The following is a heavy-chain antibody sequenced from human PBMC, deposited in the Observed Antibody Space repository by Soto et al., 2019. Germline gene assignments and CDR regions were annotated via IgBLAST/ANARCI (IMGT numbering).Heavy chain of an antibody. V-gene: IGHV3-30-3*01. Sequence: QVQLVESGGGVVQPGRSLRLSCAASGFTFSSYAMHWVRQAPGKGLEWVAVISYDGSNKYDADSVKGRFTISRDNSKNTLYLQMNSLRAEDTAVYYCARDGGYGGNSEGWWFDPWGQGTLVTVSS. CDR3: ARDGGYGGNSEGWWFDP. CDR2: ISYDGSNK. J-gene: IGHJ5*02. CDR1: GFTFSSYA. D-gene: IGHD4-17*01.